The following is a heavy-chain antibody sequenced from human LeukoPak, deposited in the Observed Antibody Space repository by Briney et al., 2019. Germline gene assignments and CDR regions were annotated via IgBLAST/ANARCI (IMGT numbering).Heavy chain of an antibody. CDR2: IYSGGAT. CDR3: ARDPPAVAINTYA. D-gene: IGHD6-13*01. CDR1: GFTVSNNY. Sequence: PGGSLRLSCAASGFTVSNNYTRWVRQAPGKGLEWVSLIYSGGATFYADAVKGRFTTSRDGSKNTLYLQMISLRAEDTAAYYCARDPPAVAINTYAWGQGTLVTVSS. V-gene: IGHV3-66*01. J-gene: IGHJ5*02.